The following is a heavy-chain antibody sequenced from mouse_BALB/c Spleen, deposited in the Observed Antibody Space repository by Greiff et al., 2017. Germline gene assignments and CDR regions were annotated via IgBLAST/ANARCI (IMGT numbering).Heavy chain of an antibody. D-gene: IGHD2-3*01. CDR1: GFTFSSYT. CDR3: TREGDGPFAY. J-gene: IGHJ3*01. V-gene: IGHV5-6-4*01. Sequence: EVKLVESGGGLVKPGGSLKLSCAASGFTFSSYTMSWVRQTPEKRLEWVATISSGGSYTYYPDSVKGRFTISRDNVKNTLYLQMSSLKSEDTAMYYCTREGDGPFAYWGQGTLVTVSA. CDR2: ISSGGSYT.